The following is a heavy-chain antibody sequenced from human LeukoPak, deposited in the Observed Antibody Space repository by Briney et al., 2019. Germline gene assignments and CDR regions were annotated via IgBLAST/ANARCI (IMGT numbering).Heavy chain of an antibody. CDR2: ISGSGGST. D-gene: IGHD2-2*01. CDR3: ARYCSSTSCYDY. CDR1: GFTFSGYA. Sequence: GGSLRLSCAASGFTFSGYAMNWVRQAPGRGLEWVSGISGSGGSTYYADSVKGRFTISRDNSKNSLYLQMNSLRAEDTAVYYCARYCSSTSCYDYWGQGTLVTVSS. V-gene: IGHV3-23*01. J-gene: IGHJ4*02.